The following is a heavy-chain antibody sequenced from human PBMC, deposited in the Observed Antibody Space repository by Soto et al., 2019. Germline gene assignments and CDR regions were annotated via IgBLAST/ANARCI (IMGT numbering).Heavy chain of an antibody. CDR2: VSSDGSNR. J-gene: IGHJ4*02. D-gene: IGHD1-1*01. V-gene: IGHV3-30*18. CDR3: AKIRWATTGNSFDS. CDR1: GFSFARFD. Sequence: PGGSLRLSCAGSGFSFARFDLHWVRQAPGKGLEWVAIVSSDGSNRYYADSVRGRFTISRDNSKNTLYLQMNSLRIEDTSLYYCAKIRWATTGNSFDSWSQGTLVTVSS.